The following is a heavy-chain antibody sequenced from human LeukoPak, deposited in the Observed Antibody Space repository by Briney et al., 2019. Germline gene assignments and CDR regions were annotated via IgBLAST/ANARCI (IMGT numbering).Heavy chain of an antibody. D-gene: IGHD1-7*01. J-gene: IGHJ4*02. CDR3: ARPLGITGTTPFDF. CDR1: GFTFNDSG. CDR2: INWNGRSR. Sequence: PGGSLRLSCVASGFTFNDSGMSWVRQAPGKGLERISGINWNGRSRGYADSVKGRFTISRDNAKNSLYLEMNSLRAEDTALYFCARPLGITGTTPFDFWGQGTRVTVSS. V-gene: IGHV3-20*04.